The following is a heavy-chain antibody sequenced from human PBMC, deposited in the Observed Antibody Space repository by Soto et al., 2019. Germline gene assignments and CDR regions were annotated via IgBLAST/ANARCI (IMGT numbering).Heavy chain of an antibody. J-gene: IGHJ4*02. V-gene: IGHV4-59*01. CDR1: GGSISSYY. CDR3: ARGVGGFDY. D-gene: IGHD1-26*01. Sequence: SETLSLTCTVSGGSISSYYWSWIRQPPGKGLEWIGYIYYSGSTNYNPSLKSRVTISVDTSKNQFSLKLSSVTAADTAVYYCARGVGGFDYWGQGTLVTVSS. CDR2: IYYSGST.